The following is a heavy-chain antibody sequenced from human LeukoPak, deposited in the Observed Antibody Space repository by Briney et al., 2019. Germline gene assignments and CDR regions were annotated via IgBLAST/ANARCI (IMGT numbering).Heavy chain of an antibody. CDR2: ISNNGGST. V-gene: IGHV3-23*01. CDR1: RFTFSSYG. CDR3: ARHLSGITGYTYGRGIDY. J-gene: IGHJ4*02. D-gene: IGHD5-18*01. Sequence: GGSLRLSCAAARFTFSSYGMSWVRQAPGKGLEWVSGISNNGGSTYYADSVKGRFTISRDNSKNTLYLQMNSLRAEDTAVYYCARHLSGITGYTYGRGIDYWGQGTLVTVSS.